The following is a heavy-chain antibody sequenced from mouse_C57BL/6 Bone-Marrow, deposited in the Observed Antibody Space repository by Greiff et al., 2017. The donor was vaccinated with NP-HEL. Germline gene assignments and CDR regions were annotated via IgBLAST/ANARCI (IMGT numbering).Heavy chain of an antibody. J-gene: IGHJ2*01. CDR1: GFNINDYY. Sequence: VQLQQSGAELVRPGASVKLSCTASGFNINDYYMHWVKQRPEQGLEWIGRIDPEDGDTEYAPKFQGKATMTADTSSNTAYLQLSSLTSEDTAVYYCTTSYEVDYYFDYWGQGTTLTVSS. CDR2: IDPEDGDT. D-gene: IGHD1-1*01. V-gene: IGHV14-1*01. CDR3: TTSYEVDYYFDY.